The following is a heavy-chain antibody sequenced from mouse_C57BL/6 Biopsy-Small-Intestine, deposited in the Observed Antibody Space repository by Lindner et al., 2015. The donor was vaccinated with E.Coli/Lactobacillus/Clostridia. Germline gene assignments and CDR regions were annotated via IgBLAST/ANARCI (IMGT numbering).Heavy chain of an antibody. CDR3: ARPYYYSMDY. CDR1: GFTFSDYR. V-gene: IGHV5-17*01. CDR2: ISGGSSTI. J-gene: IGHJ4*01. Sequence: VQLQESGGGLVKPGGSLKLSCEVSGFTFSDYRLHWVRQAPEKGLEWVAYISGGSSTIYYADTVKGRFTISRDNAKNTLFLQMTSLRSEDTAMYYCARPYYYSMDYWGQGTSVTVSS.